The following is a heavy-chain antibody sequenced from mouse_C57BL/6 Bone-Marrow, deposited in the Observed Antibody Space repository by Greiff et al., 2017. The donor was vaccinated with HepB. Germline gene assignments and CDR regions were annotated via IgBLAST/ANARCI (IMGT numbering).Heavy chain of an antibody. D-gene: IGHD1-1*01. V-gene: IGHV5-4*01. Sequence: EVQVVESGGGLVKPGGSLKLSCAASGFTFSSYAMSWVRQTPEKRLEWVATISDGGSYTYYPDNVKGRFTISRDNAKNNLYLQMSHLKSEDTAMYYCARDLFYYYGSTPFAYWGQGTLVTVSA. CDR2: ISDGGSYT. J-gene: IGHJ3*01. CDR3: ARDLFYYYGSTPFAY. CDR1: GFTFSSYA.